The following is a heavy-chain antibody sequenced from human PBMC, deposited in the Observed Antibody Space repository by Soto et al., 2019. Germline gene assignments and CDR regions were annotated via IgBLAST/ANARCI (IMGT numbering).Heavy chain of an antibody. V-gene: IGHV3-21*01. CDR1: GFTFSSYS. J-gene: IGHJ1*01. CDR3: ASGGVMVVAAALEYFQH. D-gene: IGHD2-15*01. Sequence: GGSLRLSCAASGFTFSSYSMNWVRQAPGKGLEWVSSISSSSSYIYYADSVKGRFTISRDNAKNSLYLQMNSLRAEDTAVYYCASGGVMVVAAALEYFQHWGQGTLVTVSS. CDR2: ISSSSSYI.